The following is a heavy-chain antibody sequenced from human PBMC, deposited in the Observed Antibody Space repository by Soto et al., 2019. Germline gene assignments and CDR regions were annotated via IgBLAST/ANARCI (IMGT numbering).Heavy chain of an antibody. CDR3: ARDQWLKVPAVVGDKFDS. CDR1: GYDFIGHG. J-gene: IGHJ5*01. Sequence: ASVKVSCKASGYDFIGHGISWVRQARGQGLEWMGWINSYNGDTKYARKYQDRITLTKDKSTRAVYMELTSLRSDDTAVYYCARDQWLKVPAVVGDKFDSWGQGTLVTVSS. CDR2: INSYNGDT. V-gene: IGHV1-18*04. D-gene: IGHD6-19*01.